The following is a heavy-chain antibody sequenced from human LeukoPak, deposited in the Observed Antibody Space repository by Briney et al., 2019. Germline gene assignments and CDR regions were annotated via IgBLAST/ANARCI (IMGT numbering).Heavy chain of an antibody. J-gene: IGHJ6*03. D-gene: IGHD2-8*01. CDR1: GYTFSDFY. CDR3: ARVAVMGNFRMDV. Sequence: GASVKVSCKASGYTFSDFYIHWVRQAPGQGLEWMGWINPKSGGTKYAQKFQGRVTMTRDTSISIVYVDLTTLRSDDTAVYYCARVAVMGNFRMDVWGKGTTVTVSS. CDR2: INPKSGGT. V-gene: IGHV1-2*02.